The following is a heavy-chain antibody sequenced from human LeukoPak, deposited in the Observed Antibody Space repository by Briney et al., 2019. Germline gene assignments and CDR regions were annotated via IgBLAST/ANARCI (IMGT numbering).Heavy chain of an antibody. J-gene: IGHJ4*02. D-gene: IGHD3-10*01. Sequence: SETLSLTCTVSGGSISSYYWSWIRQPPGKGLEWIGYIYYSGSTNYNPSLKSRVTISVDTSKNQFSLKLSSVTAADTAVYYCARAQRARGYPDYWGQGTLVTVSS. CDR2: IYYSGST. CDR3: ARAQRARGYPDY. V-gene: IGHV4-59*01. CDR1: GGSISSYY.